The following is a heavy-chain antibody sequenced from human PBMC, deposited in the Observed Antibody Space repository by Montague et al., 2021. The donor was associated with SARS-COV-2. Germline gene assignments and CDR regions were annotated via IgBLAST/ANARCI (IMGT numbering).Heavy chain of an antibody. CDR1: GFPFSTYA. D-gene: IGHD6-13*01. J-gene: IGHJ5*02. V-gene: IGHV3-23*01. Sequence: SLSLSFAASGFPFSTYAMSWVRQAPGKGLEWVSAISVSGGSTYYADSVKGRFTISRDNSKNTLYLQMNSLRAEDTAVYYCAKDRESGIAAIGWFDPWGQGTLVTVSS. CDR2: ISVSGGST. CDR3: AKDRESGIAAIGWFDP.